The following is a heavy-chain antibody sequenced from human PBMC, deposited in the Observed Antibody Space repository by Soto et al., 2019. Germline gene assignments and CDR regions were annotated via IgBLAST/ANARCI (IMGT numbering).Heavy chain of an antibody. V-gene: IGHV3-9*01. J-gene: IGHJ4*01. CDR3: AKDRAHEDYFED. Sequence: LSLTCAVSGGSISSGGYSWSWVRQAPGKGLEWVSSINWNSGNIAYADSVKGRFTISRDNDKNLLYLHMTNLRPADTAFYYCAKDRAHEDYFEDWGHGTLVTVSS. CDR2: INWNSGNI. CDR1: GGSISSGGYS.